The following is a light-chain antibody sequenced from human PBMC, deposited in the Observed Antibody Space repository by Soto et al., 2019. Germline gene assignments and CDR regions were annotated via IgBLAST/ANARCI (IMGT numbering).Light chain of an antibody. CDR1: QSVSSSY. Sequence: EIVLTQSPGTLSLSPGERATLSCRASQSVSSSYLAWYQQKPGQAPRLLIYGASSRATGLPDRFSGSGSGTDFSLTISRLEPEDFAVYYCQQHGSSSWTFGQGTKVEIK. V-gene: IGKV3-20*01. CDR3: QQHGSSSWT. J-gene: IGKJ1*01. CDR2: GAS.